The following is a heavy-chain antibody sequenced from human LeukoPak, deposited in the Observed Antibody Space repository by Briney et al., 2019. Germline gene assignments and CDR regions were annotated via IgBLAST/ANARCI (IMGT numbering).Heavy chain of an antibody. D-gene: IGHD1-1*01. J-gene: IGHJ4*02. CDR3: TKVATTPVWAPDL. V-gene: IGHV3-53*01. CDR1: GLTVRNNY. CDR2: IQSDGTT. Sequence: GGSLRLSCVVSGLTVRNNYMSLVRQAPGKGLEWVSIIQSDGTTIYADFVKGRFTISRDTSKNRLYLEMDSLRAEDTAIYYCTKVATTPVWAPDLWGQGTLVTVSS.